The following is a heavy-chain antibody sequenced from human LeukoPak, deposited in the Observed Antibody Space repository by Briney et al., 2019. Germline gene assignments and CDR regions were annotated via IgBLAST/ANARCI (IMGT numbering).Heavy chain of an antibody. V-gene: IGHV1-2*02. Sequence: GAPVKVSCKGSGYNFTRYYINWGRQAPGQGLEWMGWINPNSGGTNYAQKFQGRVTMTRDTSISTAYMELSRLRSDDTAVYYCARGALMIADYWGQGTLVTVSS. CDR1: GYNFTRYY. J-gene: IGHJ4*02. D-gene: IGHD3-22*01. CDR3: ARGALMIADY. CDR2: INPNSGGT.